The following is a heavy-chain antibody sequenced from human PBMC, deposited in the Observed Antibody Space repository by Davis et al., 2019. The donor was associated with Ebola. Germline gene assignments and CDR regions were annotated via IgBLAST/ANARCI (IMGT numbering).Heavy chain of an antibody. Sequence: ASVKVSCKASGYTFTSYDINWVRQATGQGLEWMGIINPSGGSTSYAQKFQGRVTMTRDTSTSTVYMELSSLRSEDTAVYYCASECGGDCSDAFDIWGQGTTVTVSS. V-gene: IGHV1-46*01. J-gene: IGHJ3*02. D-gene: IGHD2-21*02. CDR2: INPSGGST. CDR1: GYTFTSYD. CDR3: ASECGGDCSDAFDI.